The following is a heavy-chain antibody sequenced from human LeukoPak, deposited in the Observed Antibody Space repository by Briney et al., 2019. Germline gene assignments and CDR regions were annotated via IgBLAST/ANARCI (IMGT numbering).Heavy chain of an antibody. CDR2: INYSGNT. CDR1: GGSISHYY. Sequence: SETLSLTCTVSGGSISHYYWSWIRQPPGKGLDWIAYINYSGNTDYNPSLKSRVTVSVDTSKNHFSLKLNSVTAADTAVYYCARLNVLDSSVLHHFDHWGQGTLVTVSS. CDR3: ARLNVLDSSVLHHFDH. V-gene: IGHV4-59*08. D-gene: IGHD6-13*01. J-gene: IGHJ4*02.